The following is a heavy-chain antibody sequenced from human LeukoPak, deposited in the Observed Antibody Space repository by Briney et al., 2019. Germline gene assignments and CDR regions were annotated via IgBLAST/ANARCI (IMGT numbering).Heavy chain of an antibody. D-gene: IGHD3-10*01. J-gene: IGHJ6*02. CDR2: ISGSGGST. CDR1: GFTFSSYA. Sequence: GGSLRLSCAASGFTFSSYAMSWVRQAPGKGLGWVSAISGSGGSTYYADSVKGRFTISRDNSKNTLYLQMNSLRAEDTAVYYCAKDRAGGYGSGSYRAYYAMDVWGQGTTVTVSS. CDR3: AKDRAGGYGSGSYRAYYAMDV. V-gene: IGHV3-23*01.